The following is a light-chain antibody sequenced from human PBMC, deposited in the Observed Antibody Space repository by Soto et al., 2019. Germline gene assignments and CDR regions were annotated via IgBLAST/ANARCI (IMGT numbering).Light chain of an antibody. V-gene: IGKV1-27*01. Sequence: DIQMTQSPSSLSASVGDRVTITCRASQGFSNDLDWYQQKPGKVPKLLIYAASTLQSGVPSRFSGSGSGTDFTLTISSLQPEDVATYYCQEYNSVPFTFGPGTKVDIK. J-gene: IGKJ3*01. CDR3: QEYNSVPFT. CDR2: AAS. CDR1: QGFSND.